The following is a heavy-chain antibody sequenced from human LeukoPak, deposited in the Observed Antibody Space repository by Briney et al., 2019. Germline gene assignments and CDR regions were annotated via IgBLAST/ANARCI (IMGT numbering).Heavy chain of an antibody. D-gene: IGHD3-3*01. CDR3: ARGSRVTIFGVVIKYYYYYMDV. Sequence: ASVKVSCKASGYTFTSYDINWVRQATGQGLEWMGWMNPNSGNTGYAQKFQGRVTMTRNTSISTAYVELSSLRSEDTAVYYCARGSRVTIFGVVIKYYYYYMDVWGKGTTVTVSS. J-gene: IGHJ6*03. CDR1: GYTFTSYD. V-gene: IGHV1-8*01. CDR2: MNPNSGNT.